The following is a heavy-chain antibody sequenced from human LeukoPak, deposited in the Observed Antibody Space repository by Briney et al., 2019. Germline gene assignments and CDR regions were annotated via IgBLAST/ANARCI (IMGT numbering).Heavy chain of an antibody. CDR1: GFTFRNYA. J-gene: IGHJ6*03. Sequence: GGSLRLSCAASGFTFRNYAMTWVRQAPGQGLEWVSAISSGSDSTYYADSVKGRFTISRDNSKSTLYLEMSSLRAEDTALYYCAKEMFHLHYHSMDVWGKGTTVTVSS. CDR2: ISSGSDST. D-gene: IGHD3-10*02. CDR3: AKEMFHLHYHSMDV. V-gene: IGHV3-23*01.